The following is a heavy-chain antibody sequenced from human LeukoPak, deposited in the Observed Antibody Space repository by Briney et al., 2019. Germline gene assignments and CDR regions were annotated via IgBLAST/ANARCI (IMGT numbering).Heavy chain of an antibody. CDR2: IKKDGTEK. Sequence: GGTLRLSCVASGFTFSTYGMSWVRQAPGKGLEWVANIKKDGTEKKYVDSVKGRFTISRDNAKNSLYLQMNSLRAEDTAVYYCARSLEAGYSSSWYWGYWGQGTLVTVSS. V-gene: IGHV3-7*01. J-gene: IGHJ4*02. CDR3: ARSLEAGYSSSWYWGY. CDR1: GFTFSTYG. D-gene: IGHD6-13*01.